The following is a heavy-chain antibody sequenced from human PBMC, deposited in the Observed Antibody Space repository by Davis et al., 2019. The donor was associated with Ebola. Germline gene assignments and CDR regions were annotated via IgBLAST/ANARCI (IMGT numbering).Heavy chain of an antibody. V-gene: IGHV3-30-3*01. J-gene: IGHJ5*02. Sequence: GGSLRLSCAASGFTFSSYAMHWVRQAPGKGLEWVAVISYDGSNKYYADSVKGRFTISRDNSKNTVLLEMNGLRVEDTAVYYCAKDKGDVVVMVPANLFDPWGQGTLVIVSS. CDR1: GFTFSSYA. CDR2: ISYDGSNK. CDR3: AKDKGDVVVMVPANLFDP. D-gene: IGHD3-10*01.